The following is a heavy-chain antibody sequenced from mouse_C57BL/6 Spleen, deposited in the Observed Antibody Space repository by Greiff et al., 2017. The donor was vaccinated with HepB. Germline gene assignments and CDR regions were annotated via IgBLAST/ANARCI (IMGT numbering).Heavy chain of an antibody. CDR1: GSTFTNYY. V-gene: IGHV1-26*01. J-gene: IGHJ4*01. Sequence: EVQLQQSGPELVKPGASVKISFKASGSTFTNYYMNWVNQSHGKSLEWIGDINPNNGGTSYNQKFKGKATLTVDKSSSTAYMELRSLTSEDSAVYYCARDYGSSYGAMDYWGQGTSVTVSS. CDR2: INPNNGGT. CDR3: ARDYGSSYGAMDY. D-gene: IGHD1-1*01.